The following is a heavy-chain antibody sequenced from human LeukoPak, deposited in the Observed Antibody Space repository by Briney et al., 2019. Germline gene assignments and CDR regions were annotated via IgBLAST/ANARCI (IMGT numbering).Heavy chain of an antibody. CDR2: IYPGDSDT. Sequence: GESLKISCKGSGYSFTSYWIGWVRQMPGKGLEWMGIIYPGDSDTRYSPSFQGQVTISADKSISTAYLQWSSLKASDTAMYYCARSRYSRSPHYYYYYHMDVWGKGAPGTVSS. CDR3: ARSRYSRSPHYYYYYHMDV. CDR1: GYSFTSYW. J-gene: IGHJ6*03. D-gene: IGHD6-6*01. V-gene: IGHV5-51*01.